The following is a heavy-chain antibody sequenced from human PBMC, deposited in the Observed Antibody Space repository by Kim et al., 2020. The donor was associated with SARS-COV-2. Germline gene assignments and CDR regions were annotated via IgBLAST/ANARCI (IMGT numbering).Heavy chain of an antibody. V-gene: IGHV1-58*01. CDR3: AADRPESVAGHLDY. CDR2: IVVGSGNT. Sequence: SVKVSCKASGFTFTSSAVQWVRQARGQRLEWIGWIVVGSGNTNYAQKFQERVTITRDMSTSTAYMELSSLRSEDTAVYYCAADRPESVAGHLDYWGQGTLVTVSS. J-gene: IGHJ4*02. CDR1: GFTFTSSA. D-gene: IGHD6-19*01.